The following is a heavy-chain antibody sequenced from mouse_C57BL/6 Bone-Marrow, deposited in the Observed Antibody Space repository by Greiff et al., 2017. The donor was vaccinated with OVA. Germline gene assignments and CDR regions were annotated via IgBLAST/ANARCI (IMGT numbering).Heavy chain of an antibody. V-gene: IGHV1-26*01. CDR3: ARAPVP. Sequence: VQLQQSGPELVKPGASVKISCKASGYTFTDYYMNWVKQSHGKSLEWIGDINPNNGGTSYNQKFKGKATLTVDKSSSTAYMELRSLTSEDSAVYYCARAPVPWGQGTSVTVSS. D-gene: IGHD5-1*01. CDR2: INPNNGGT. CDR1: GYTFTDYY. J-gene: IGHJ4*01.